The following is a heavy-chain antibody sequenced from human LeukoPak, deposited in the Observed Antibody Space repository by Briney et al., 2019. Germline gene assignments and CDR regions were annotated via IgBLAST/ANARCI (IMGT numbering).Heavy chain of an antibody. Sequence: GGSLRLSCAASGFTFSSYEINWVRQGPGEGLEWVSYISSSGSTIYYADSVKGRFTISRDNAKNSLYLQMNSLRAEDTAVYYCARDGQWFFDLWGRGTLVTVSS. CDR2: ISSSGSTI. V-gene: IGHV3-48*03. CDR1: GFTFSSYE. J-gene: IGHJ2*01. CDR3: ARDGQWFFDL.